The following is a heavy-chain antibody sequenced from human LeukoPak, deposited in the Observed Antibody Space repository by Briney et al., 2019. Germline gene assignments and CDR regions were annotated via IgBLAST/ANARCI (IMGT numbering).Heavy chain of an antibody. Sequence: GGSLRLSCAASGFTVSSNYMNWVRQAPGKGLEWVSVIYSGGNTYYADSVKGRFTISRDNSKNTLYLQMNSLRAEDTGVYYCARALHSYSYYIAVWGKGTTVTVSS. D-gene: IGHD5-24*01. J-gene: IGHJ6*03. CDR2: IYSGGNT. CDR1: GFTVSSNY. CDR3: ARALHSYSYYIAV. V-gene: IGHV3-53*01.